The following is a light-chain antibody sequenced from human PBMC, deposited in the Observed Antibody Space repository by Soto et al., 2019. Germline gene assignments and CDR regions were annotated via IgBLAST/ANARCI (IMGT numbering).Light chain of an antibody. CDR1: QSVANNY. J-gene: IGKJ4*01. Sequence: EIVLTQSPGTLSLSPGERATLSCRASQSVANNYLAWYQPKPGQAPRFLIYDASSRATGIPDRFSGSGSGTDFTLTISRLEPEDFAVYYCEQYGSTPLTFGGGTKVEIK. CDR3: EQYGSTPLT. CDR2: DAS. V-gene: IGKV3-20*01.